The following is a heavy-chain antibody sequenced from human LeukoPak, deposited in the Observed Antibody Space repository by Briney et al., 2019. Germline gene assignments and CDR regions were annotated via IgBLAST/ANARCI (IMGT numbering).Heavy chain of an antibody. D-gene: IGHD3-22*01. CDR2: ISYDGSNK. Sequence: GSLRLSCAASGFTFSSYAMHWVRQAPGKGLEWVAVISYDGSNKYYADSVKGRFTISRDNSKNTLYLQMNSLRAEDTAVYYCAREGDYDGRRYFDLWGRGTLVTVSS. V-gene: IGHV3-30-3*01. CDR1: GFTFSSYA. J-gene: IGHJ2*01. CDR3: AREGDYDGRRYFDL.